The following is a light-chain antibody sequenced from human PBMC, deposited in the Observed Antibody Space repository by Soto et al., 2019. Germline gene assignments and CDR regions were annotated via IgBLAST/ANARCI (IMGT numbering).Light chain of an antibody. CDR1: QSIDTW. J-gene: IGKJ1*01. CDR2: KAS. V-gene: IGKV1-5*03. CDR3: QHYKSHST. Sequence: DLQMTQSPSTLSASVGDRVTITCRASQSIDTWLAWYQQKPGKAPKLLIQKASSLQSGVPSRFSGSGSGTELTLTISSLQPDDFATYYCQHYKSHSTFGQGTKVEIK.